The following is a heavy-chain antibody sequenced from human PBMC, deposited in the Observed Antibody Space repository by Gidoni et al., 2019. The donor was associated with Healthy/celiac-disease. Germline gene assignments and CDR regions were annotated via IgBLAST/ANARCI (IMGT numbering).Heavy chain of an antibody. Sequence: QVQLVESGGGVVQPGRSLRLSCAASGFPFSSYGMHWVRQAPGKGLEWVAVIWYDGSKKYYADSVKGRFTISRDNSKNTLYLQMNSLRAEDTAVYYCARDGADYGFDYWGQGTLVTVSS. J-gene: IGHJ4*02. CDR3: ARDGADYGFDY. CDR2: IWYDGSKK. CDR1: GFPFSSYG. V-gene: IGHV3-33*01. D-gene: IGHD4-17*01.